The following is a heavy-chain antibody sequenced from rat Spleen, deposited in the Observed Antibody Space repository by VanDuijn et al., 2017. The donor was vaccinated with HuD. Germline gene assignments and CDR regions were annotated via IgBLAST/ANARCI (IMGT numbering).Heavy chain of an antibody. V-gene: IGHV5-58*01. CDR2: IDTDGSRT. D-gene: IGHD4-3*01. J-gene: IGHJ2*01. CDR1: GFTFNRYW. CDR3: AVAGYGY. Sequence: EVQLVESGGGLVQPGRSLKLSCVASGFTFNRYWMYWVRQAPGKGLEWVSPIDTDGSRTYYPDSVRGRFTISIDNAENTAYLQMNSLWSEDTATYYCAVAGYGYWGQGVVVTVSS.